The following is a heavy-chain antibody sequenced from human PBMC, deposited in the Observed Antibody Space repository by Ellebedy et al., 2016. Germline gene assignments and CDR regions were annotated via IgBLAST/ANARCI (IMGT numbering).Heavy chain of an antibody. J-gene: IGHJ4*02. CDR1: GFTVTTAY. D-gene: IGHD1/OR15-1a*01. Sequence: GESLKISCAGSGFTVTTAYMSWVRQAPGKGLEWVSVIYDNYKTYYVDSVRGRFTISRDDSKNTVTLQMKSLKVDDTAVYYFAREPTSNSDWGQGTLVTVSS. CDR2: IYDNYKT. CDR3: AREPTSNSD. V-gene: IGHV3-53*01.